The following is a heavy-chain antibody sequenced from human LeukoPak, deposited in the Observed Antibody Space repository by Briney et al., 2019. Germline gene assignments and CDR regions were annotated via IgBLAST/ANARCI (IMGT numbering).Heavy chain of an antibody. CDR1: GYSLSELS. V-gene: IGHV1-69*06. CDR3: ARARFGELSHQRGAFDI. D-gene: IGHD3-10*01. J-gene: IGHJ3*02. CDR2: IIPIFGTA. Sequence: SVKVSCKVSGYSLSELSMHWVRQATGQGLEWMGGIIPIFGTANYAQKFQGRVTITADKSTSTAYMELSSLRSEDTAVYYCARARFGELSHQRGAFDIWGQGTMVTVSS.